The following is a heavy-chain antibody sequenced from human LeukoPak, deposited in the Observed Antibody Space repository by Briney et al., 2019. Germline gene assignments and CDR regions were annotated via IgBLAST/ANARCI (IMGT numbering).Heavy chain of an antibody. V-gene: IGHV3-30*03. CDR2: ISYDGSNK. CDR1: GFTFSNFG. J-gene: IGHJ4*02. CDR3: ARGYYDSSGYYPDY. Sequence: PGGSLRLSCAASGFTFSNFGMHWVRQAPGKGLEWVAVISYDGSNKYYADSVKGRFTISRDNSKNTLYLQMNSLRAEDTAVYYCARGYYDSSGYYPDYRGQGTLVTVSS. D-gene: IGHD3-22*01.